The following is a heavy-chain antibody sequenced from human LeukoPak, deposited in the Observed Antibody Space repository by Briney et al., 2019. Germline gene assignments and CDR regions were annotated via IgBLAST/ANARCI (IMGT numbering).Heavy chain of an antibody. V-gene: IGHV3-21*01. Sequence: PGGSLRLSCAASGFTFSSYSMNWVRQAPGKGLEWVSSISSSSSYIYYADSVKGRFTISRDNAKYSLYLQMNSLRAEDTAVYYCARGGIAVAGTVVDYWGQGTLVTVSS. CDR3: ARGGIAVAGTVVDY. CDR2: ISSSSSYI. J-gene: IGHJ4*02. CDR1: GFTFSSYS. D-gene: IGHD6-19*01.